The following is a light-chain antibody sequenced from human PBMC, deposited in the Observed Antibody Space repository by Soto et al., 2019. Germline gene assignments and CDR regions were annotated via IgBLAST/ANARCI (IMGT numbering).Light chain of an antibody. Sequence: QSVLTQPPSASGTPGQSVTIACSGSSSNVGSYTVNWYQQLPGTAPKLLIYGNNQRPSGVPDRFSGSKSGTSASLAISGLQSEDEADYYCAAWDDSLNGYVFGTGTKLTVL. CDR1: SSNVGSYT. CDR2: GNN. CDR3: AAWDDSLNGYV. V-gene: IGLV1-44*01. J-gene: IGLJ1*01.